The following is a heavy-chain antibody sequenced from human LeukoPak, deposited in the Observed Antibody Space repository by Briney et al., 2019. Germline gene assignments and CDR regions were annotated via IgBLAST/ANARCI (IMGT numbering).Heavy chain of an antibody. J-gene: IGHJ3*02. CDR2: ISYDGSNK. V-gene: IGHV3-30*04. CDR3: ASVFKVTGAFDI. D-gene: IGHD2-21*02. CDR1: GFTFSSYA. Sequence: GRSLRLSCAASGFTFSSYAMHWVRQAPGKGLEWVAVISYDGSNKYYADSVKGRFTISRDNSKNTLYLQMNSLRAEDTAVYYCASVFKVTGAFDIWGQGTMVTVSS.